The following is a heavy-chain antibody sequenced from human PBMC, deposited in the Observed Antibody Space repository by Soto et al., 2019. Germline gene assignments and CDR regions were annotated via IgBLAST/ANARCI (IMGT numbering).Heavy chain of an antibody. V-gene: IGHV4-39*01. J-gene: IGHJ4*02. CDR2: IYYSGST. CDR3: ARHFSSDSGYDFIDY. CDR1: GGSISSSSYY. D-gene: IGHD5-12*01. Sequence: PSETLSLTCTVSGGSISSSSYYWGWIRQPPGKGLEWIGSIYYSGSTYYNPSLKSRVTISVDTSKNQFSLKLSSVTAADTAVYYCARHFSSDSGYDFIDYWGQGTLVTVS.